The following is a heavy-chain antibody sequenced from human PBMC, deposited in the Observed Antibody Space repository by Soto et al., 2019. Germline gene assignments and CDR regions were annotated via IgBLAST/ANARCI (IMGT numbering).Heavy chain of an antibody. Sequence: ASVKVSCKASGYTFTSYYMHWVRQAPGQGLEWMGIINPSGGSTSYAQKFQGRVTMTRDTSTSTVYMELSSLRSEDTAVYYCALPVNQTGQYSSGWYDYDYWGQGTLVTVSS. CDR3: ALPVNQTGQYSSGWYDYDY. V-gene: IGHV1-46*01. J-gene: IGHJ4*02. D-gene: IGHD6-19*01. CDR1: GYTFTSYY. CDR2: INPSGGST.